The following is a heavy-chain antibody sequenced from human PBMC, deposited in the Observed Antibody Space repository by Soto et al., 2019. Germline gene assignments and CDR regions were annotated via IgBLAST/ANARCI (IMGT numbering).Heavy chain of an antibody. Sequence: QVQPVQSGAEVKKPGASVKVSCKASGYTFTSYGISWVRQAPGQGLEWMGWISAYNGNTNYAQKLQGRVTMTTDTSTSTAYMELRSLRSDDTAVYYCARDRSMVRGRSTGYGMDVWGQGTTVTVSS. V-gene: IGHV1-18*01. CDR1: GYTFTSYG. CDR3: ARDRSMVRGRSTGYGMDV. CDR2: ISAYNGNT. D-gene: IGHD3-10*01. J-gene: IGHJ6*02.